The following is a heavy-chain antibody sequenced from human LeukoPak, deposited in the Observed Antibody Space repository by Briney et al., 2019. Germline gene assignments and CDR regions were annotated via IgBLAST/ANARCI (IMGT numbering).Heavy chain of an antibody. CDR2: ISYDGSNE. J-gene: IGHJ4*02. D-gene: IGHD6-19*01. CDR1: GFTFSSYV. CDR3: AKDPFLLDSSGWGADY. V-gene: IGHV3-30*04. Sequence: PGGSLRLSCAASGFTFSSYVMHWVRQAPGKGLEWVAIISYDGSNEYYADSVKGRFTISRDNSKNTLYLQMNSLRAEDTAVYYCAKDPFLLDSSGWGADYWGQGTLVTVSS.